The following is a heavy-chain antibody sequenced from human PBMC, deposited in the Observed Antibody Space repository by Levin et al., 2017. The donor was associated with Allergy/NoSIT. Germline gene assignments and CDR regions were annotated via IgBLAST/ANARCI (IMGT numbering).Heavy chain of an antibody. CDR1: GGTFSSYA. D-gene: IGHD2-15*01. Sequence: ASVKVSCKASGGTFSSYAISWVRQAPGQGLEWMGGIIPIFGTANYAQKFQGRVTITADESTSTAYMELSSLRSEDTAVYYCATREGYCSGGSCYYYYYMDVWGKGTTVTVSS. V-gene: IGHV1-69*13. CDR3: ATREGYCSGGSCYYYYYMDV. J-gene: IGHJ6*03. CDR2: IIPIFGTA.